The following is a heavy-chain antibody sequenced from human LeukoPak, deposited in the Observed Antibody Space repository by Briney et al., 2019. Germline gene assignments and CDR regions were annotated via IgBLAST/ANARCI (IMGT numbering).Heavy chain of an antibody. CDR1: GASISSSY. Sequence: SGTLSLTCTVSGASISSSYWSWVRPPPGKRLEWIGFIYYNGNTNSNPSLNSRVTMSADASKNQFSLKLTSVTAADTAVYYCVRGNYDNRGYSNAFDIWGQGAMVTVSS. CDR3: VRGNYDNRGYSNAFDI. J-gene: IGHJ3*02. CDR2: IYYNGNT. V-gene: IGHV4-59*01. D-gene: IGHD3-22*01.